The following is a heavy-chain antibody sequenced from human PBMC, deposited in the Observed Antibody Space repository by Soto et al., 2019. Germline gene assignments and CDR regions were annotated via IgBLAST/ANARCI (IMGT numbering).Heavy chain of an antibody. J-gene: IGHJ5*02. CDR1: GLRFSSPS. CDR2: LSSRSSLI. Sequence: GGSLRLSSPASGLRFSSPSFNWFPQAAGEGLECVGSLSSRSSLILYADAVRGRFIISIDNARNSLHMQMNSPTDEDTAIYYCARERGEYDSEWYIDRWGQGTPVTVSS. D-gene: IGHD3-3*01. CDR3: ARERGEYDSEWYIDR. V-gene: IGHV3-21*06.